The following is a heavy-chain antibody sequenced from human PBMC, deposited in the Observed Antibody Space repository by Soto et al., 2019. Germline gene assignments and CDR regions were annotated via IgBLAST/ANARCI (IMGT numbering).Heavy chain of an antibody. CDR2: IYPSGDT. CDR3: ARVVGYDSSCYYYHYYGMEV. Sequence: SETLSLTCTVSGGSISSTTWWSWVRQPPGKGLEWIGEIYPSGDTNYNPSLKSRVTISVDTSKNQFSLKLSSVTAADTAVYYCARVVGYDSSCYYYHYYGMEVWGQGTTDTVSS. D-gene: IGHD3-22*01. V-gene: IGHV4-4*02. CDR1: GGSISSTTW. J-gene: IGHJ6*02.